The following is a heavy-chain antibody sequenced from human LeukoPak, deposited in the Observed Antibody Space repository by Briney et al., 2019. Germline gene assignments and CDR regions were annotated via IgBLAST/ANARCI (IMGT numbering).Heavy chain of an antibody. CDR2: ISGNNGNA. D-gene: IGHD1-1*01. J-gene: IGHJ4*02. Sequence: GASVTVSCKASGYTFTTYFISWVRQAPEQGHEWIGWISGNNGNANYAQKLRGRVTMTTDTSTSTASMELRSLRSDDTAVYYCARDNPLGDDDLDYWGQGTLVTVSS. CDR3: ARDNPLGDDDLDY. CDR1: GYTFTTYF. V-gene: IGHV1-18*01.